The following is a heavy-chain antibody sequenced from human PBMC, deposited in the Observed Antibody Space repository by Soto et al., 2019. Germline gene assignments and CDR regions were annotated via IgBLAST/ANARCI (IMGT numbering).Heavy chain of an antibody. J-gene: IGHJ4*02. CDR1: GFTFGSYG. CDR3: AREEGVVARAFDF. CDR2: IWFDGSNK. V-gene: IGHV3-33*01. D-gene: IGHD2-15*01. Sequence: QVQLVESGGGVVQPGRSLRLSCTKSGFTFGSYGMHWFRQAPGKGLEWMAIIWFDGSNKYYTDSVKGRFTISRDNSKNTLYLHMNSLRVEDTAVYYCAREEGVVARAFDFWGQGTLVTVSS.